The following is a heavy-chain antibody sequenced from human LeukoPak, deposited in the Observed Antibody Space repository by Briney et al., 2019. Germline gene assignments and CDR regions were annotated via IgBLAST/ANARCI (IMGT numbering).Heavy chain of an antibody. J-gene: IGHJ4*02. CDR2: ISGSGGST. CDR1: GFTFSSYA. Sequence: GGSLRLSCAASGFTFSSYAVSWVRQAPGKGLEWVSAISGSGGSTYYADSVKGRFTISRDNSKNTLYLQMNSLRAEDTAVYYCAKAGRIAAAEKGTDYWGQGTLVTVSS. D-gene: IGHD6-13*01. CDR3: AKAGRIAAAEKGTDY. V-gene: IGHV3-23*01.